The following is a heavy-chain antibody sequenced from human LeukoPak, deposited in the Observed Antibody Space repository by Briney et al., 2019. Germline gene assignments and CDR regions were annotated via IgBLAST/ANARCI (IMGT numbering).Heavy chain of an antibody. CDR3: ARHSPPPEDLELLLYRFAFDY. Sequence: GESLQISCKGSGYSFTSYWIGWVRQLPGKGLEWMGIIYPGDSDTRYSPSFQGQVTISADKSISTAYLQWSSLKASDTAMYYCARHSPPPEDLELLLYRFAFDYWGQGTLVTVSS. CDR2: IYPGDSDT. J-gene: IGHJ4*02. D-gene: IGHD3-3*01. CDR1: GYSFTSYW. V-gene: IGHV5-51*01.